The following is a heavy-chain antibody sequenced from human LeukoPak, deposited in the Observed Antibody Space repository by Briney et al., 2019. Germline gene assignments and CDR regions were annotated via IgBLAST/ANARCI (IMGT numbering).Heavy chain of an antibody. CDR3: ARTCFSFDY. V-gene: IGHV4-34*01. CDR2: INHSGST. CDR1: GGSFSGYY. Sequence: SETLSLTCAVYGGSFSGYYWSWIRQPPGKGLEWIGEINHSGSTNYDPSLKSRVTISVDTSKNQFSLKLSSVTAADTAVYYCARTCFSFDYWGQGTLVTVSS. J-gene: IGHJ4*02.